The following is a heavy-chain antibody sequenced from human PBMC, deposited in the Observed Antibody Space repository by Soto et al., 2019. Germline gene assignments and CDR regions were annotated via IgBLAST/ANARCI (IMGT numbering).Heavy chain of an antibody. CDR1: GGSVSSGTYY. V-gene: IGHV4-61*01. Sequence: TSETLSLTYTVSGGSVSSGTYYWSWIRQPPGKGLEWIGYLYYNGSTNYNPSLKSRVTISVDTSKKQFSLRLSSVTAADMAVYYCARGGTLVNFNYWGQGTLVTVSS. CDR2: LYYNGST. J-gene: IGHJ4*02. D-gene: IGHD6-13*01. CDR3: ARGGTLVNFNY.